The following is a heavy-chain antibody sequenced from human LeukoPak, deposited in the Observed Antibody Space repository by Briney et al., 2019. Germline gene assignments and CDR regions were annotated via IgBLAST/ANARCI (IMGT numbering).Heavy chain of an antibody. V-gene: IGHV3-30*04. J-gene: IGHJ4*02. CDR2: ISYDGSNK. CDR3: ARGRGQQLVRQFDY. Sequence: GGSLRLSCATSGFSNYALHWVRQAPGKGLEWVALISYDGSNKYYADSVKGRFTISRDNAKNSLYLQMNSLRAEDTAVYYCARGRGQQLVRQFDYWGQGTLVTVSS. D-gene: IGHD6-13*01. CDR1: GFSNYA.